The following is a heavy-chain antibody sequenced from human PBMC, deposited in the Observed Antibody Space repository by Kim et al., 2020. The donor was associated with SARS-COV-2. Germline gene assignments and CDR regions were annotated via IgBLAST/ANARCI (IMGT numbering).Heavy chain of an antibody. CDR1: GDSVSRNSAA. CDR3: ARGQVSYYGVDV. J-gene: IGHJ6*02. V-gene: IGHV6-1*01. Sequence: SQTLSLTCAISGDSVSRNSAAWNWIRQSPSRGLEWLGMTFYKSKWFNEYAVSVKSRITINPDTSKNQFSLQLNSVIPEDTAVYYCARGQVSYYGVDVWGQGTTVTVSS. CDR2: TFYKSKWFN.